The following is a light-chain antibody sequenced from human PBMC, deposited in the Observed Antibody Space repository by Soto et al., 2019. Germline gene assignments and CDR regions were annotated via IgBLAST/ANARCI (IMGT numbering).Light chain of an antibody. Sequence: QSALTQPASVSGSPGQSITISCTGTSSDVGSFDLVSWYQQHPGKAPKLIIYEVTKRPSGVSDRFSGSKSGNTASLTISGLQAEDEADYHCCSFAGSSSLVFGGGTKLTVL. J-gene: IGLJ2*01. CDR1: SSDVGSFDL. CDR2: EVT. V-gene: IGLV2-23*02. CDR3: CSFAGSSSLV.